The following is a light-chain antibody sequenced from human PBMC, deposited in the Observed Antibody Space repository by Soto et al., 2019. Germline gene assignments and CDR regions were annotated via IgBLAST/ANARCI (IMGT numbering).Light chain of an antibody. V-gene: IGLV1-40*01. CDR1: TSNLGSHF. Sequence: QSVLTQPPSASGTPGQRVTISCSGSTSNLGSHFVYWYQQLPGTAPKLLIYGNSNRPSGVPDRFSGSKSGTSASLAITGLQAEDEADYYCQSYDSSLSVVFGGGTKLTVL. J-gene: IGLJ2*01. CDR2: GNS. CDR3: QSYDSSLSVV.